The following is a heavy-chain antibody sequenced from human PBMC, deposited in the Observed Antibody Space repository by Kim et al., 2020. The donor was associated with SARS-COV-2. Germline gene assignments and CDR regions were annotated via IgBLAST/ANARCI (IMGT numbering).Heavy chain of an antibody. CDR2: ISYDGSNK. CDR1: GFTFSSYA. D-gene: IGHD3-10*01. Sequence: GGSLRLSCAASGFTFSSYAMHWVRQAPGKGLEWVAVISYDGSNKYYADSVKGRFTISRDNSKNTLYLQMNSLRAEDTAVYYCARAMKQIVVVRDYYYGL. J-gene: IGHJ6*01. CDR3: ARAMKQIVVVRDYYYGL. V-gene: IGHV3-30-3*01.